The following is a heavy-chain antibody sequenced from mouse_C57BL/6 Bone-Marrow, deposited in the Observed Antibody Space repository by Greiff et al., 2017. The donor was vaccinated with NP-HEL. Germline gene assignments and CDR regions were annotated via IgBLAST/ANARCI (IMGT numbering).Heavy chain of an antibody. CDR1: GYSFTSYY. Sequence: VQLQQSGPELVKPGASVKISCKASGYSFTSYYIHWVKQRPGQGLEWIGWIYPGSGNTKYNEKFKGKATLTADTSSSTAYMQLSSLTSEDSAVYYCARRSPNYFDYWGQGTTLTVSS. J-gene: IGHJ2*01. CDR3: ARRSPNYFDY. V-gene: IGHV1-66*01. CDR2: IYPGSGNT.